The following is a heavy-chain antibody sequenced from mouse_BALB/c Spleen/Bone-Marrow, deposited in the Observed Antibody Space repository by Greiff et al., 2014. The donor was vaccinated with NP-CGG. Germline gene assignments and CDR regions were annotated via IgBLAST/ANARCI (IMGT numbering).Heavy chain of an antibody. V-gene: IGHV5-2*01. J-gene: IGHJ3*01. CDR2: INSDGGST. CDR3: ARQGDYGSSWFAY. D-gene: IGHD1-1*01. Sequence: DVMLVESGGGLVQPGESLKLSCESNEYEFPSHDMSWVRKTPEKRLELVAAINSDGGSTFYPDTMERLFIISRDNTKKTLYLQMSSLRSEDTALYYCARQGDYGSSWFAYWGQGTLVTVSA. CDR1: EYEFPSHD.